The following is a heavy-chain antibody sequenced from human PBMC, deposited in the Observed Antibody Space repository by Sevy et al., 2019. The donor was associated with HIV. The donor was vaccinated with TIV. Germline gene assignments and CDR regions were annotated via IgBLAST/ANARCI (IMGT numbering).Heavy chain of an antibody. CDR3: ARDGELRVDPYYFDY. CDR1: GFTFSSYG. D-gene: IGHD2-8*01. Sequence: GGSLRLSCAASGFTFSSYGMHWFRQSPGKGLEWVAVIWYDGSNKFYADSVKGRFTFSRDNSKNTLYLQMNSLRAEDSAVYYCARDGELRVDPYYFDYWGQGTLVTVSS. V-gene: IGHV3-33*01. J-gene: IGHJ4*02. CDR2: IWYDGSNK.